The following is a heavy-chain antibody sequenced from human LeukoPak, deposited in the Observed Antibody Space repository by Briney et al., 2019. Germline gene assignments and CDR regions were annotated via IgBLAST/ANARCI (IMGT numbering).Heavy chain of an antibody. D-gene: IGHD3-22*01. V-gene: IGHV3-53*05. Sequence: QSGGSLRLSCAASGFTVSSNYMSWVRQAPGKGLEWVSVIYSGGSTYYADSVKGRFTISRDNSKNTLYLQMNNLRAEDTAVYYCARDVSVVVLSSTPTQIDYWGQGTLVTVSS. CDR1: GFTVSSNY. J-gene: IGHJ4*02. CDR2: IYSGGST. CDR3: ARDVSVVVLSSTPTQIDY.